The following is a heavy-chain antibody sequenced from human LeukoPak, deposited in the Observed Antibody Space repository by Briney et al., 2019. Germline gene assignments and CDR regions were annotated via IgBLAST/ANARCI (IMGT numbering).Heavy chain of an antibody. Sequence: GGSLRLSCAASGFTFSSFATSWVRQAPGKGLEWVSGISASGGSPYYADSVRGRFAISRDNSKNALFLQMNSLRVEDTAIYYCAKGQELDDGVFDSWGQGTLVTVSS. J-gene: IGHJ4*02. CDR3: AKGQELDDGVFDS. D-gene: IGHD1-1*01. CDR2: ISASGGSP. V-gene: IGHV3-23*01. CDR1: GFTFSSFA.